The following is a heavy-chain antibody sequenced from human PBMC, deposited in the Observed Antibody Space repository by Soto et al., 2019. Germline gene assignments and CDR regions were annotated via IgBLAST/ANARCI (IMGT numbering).Heavy chain of an antibody. V-gene: IGHV1-3*01. CDR3: AMYYDSSGPTGLDI. D-gene: IGHD3-22*01. CDR2: INAGNGNT. CDR1: GYTFTSYA. J-gene: IGHJ3*02. Sequence: ASVKVSCKASGYTFTSYAMHWVRQAPGQRLEWMGWINAGNGNTKYSQKFRGRVTITADESTSTAYMELSSLRSEDTAVYYCAMYYDSSGPTGLDIWGQGTMVTVSS.